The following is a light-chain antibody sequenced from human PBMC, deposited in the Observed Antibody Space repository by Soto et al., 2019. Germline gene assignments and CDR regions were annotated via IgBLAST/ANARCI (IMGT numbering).Light chain of an antibody. CDR1: TSNIGTNY. CDR2: RDD. V-gene: IGLV1-47*01. Sequence: QSVLTQPPSASGTPGQRVTISCSGSTSNIGTNYVYWYQQLPGTAPKLLIYRDDQRPSGVPDRFSGPKSGTSASLAISGLRSEDEADYFCAAWDDSLSGFHVFGTGTKLTVL. CDR3: AAWDDSLSGFHV. J-gene: IGLJ1*01.